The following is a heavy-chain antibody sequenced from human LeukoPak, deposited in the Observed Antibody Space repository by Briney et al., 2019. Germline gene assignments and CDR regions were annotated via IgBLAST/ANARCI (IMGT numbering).Heavy chain of an antibody. Sequence: VASVKVSCKASGGTFSSYAISWVRQAPGQGLEWMGGIIPIFGTANCAQKFQGRVTITADESTSTAYMELSSLRSEDTAVYYCAREYYYGSGTPGYWGQGTLVTVSS. CDR2: IIPIFGTA. D-gene: IGHD3-10*01. J-gene: IGHJ4*02. CDR3: AREYYYGSGTPGY. V-gene: IGHV1-69*13. CDR1: GGTFSSYA.